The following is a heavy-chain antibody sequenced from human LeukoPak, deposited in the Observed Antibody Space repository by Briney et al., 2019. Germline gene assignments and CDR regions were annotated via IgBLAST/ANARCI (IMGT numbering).Heavy chain of an antibody. CDR3: ANAPSSRYFDWLLDY. CDR1: GFTVSSNS. D-gene: IGHD3-9*01. CDR2: IFSST. Sequence: PGGSLRLSCTVSGFTVSSNSMSWVRQAPGTGLERVSFIFSSTHYSDSVKGRFTISSDNSKNTLYLQLSRLRADDTAVYYCANAPSSRYFDWLLDYWGQGTLVTVSS. J-gene: IGHJ4*02. V-gene: IGHV3-66*03.